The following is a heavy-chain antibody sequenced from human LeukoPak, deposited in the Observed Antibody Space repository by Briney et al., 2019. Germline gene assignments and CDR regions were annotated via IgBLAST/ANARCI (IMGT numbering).Heavy chain of an antibody. CDR1: GFTITTYA. D-gene: IGHD3-9*01. Sequence: GGSLTLSCAASGFTITTYAMNWVRQAPGKGLEWVSVISDRGDSTHYADSVKGRFTISRDSSKNTLYLQMNSLRGEDTAVYYCAKGRWGLTINNFDIWGQGTMVTVSS. V-gene: IGHV3-23*01. CDR2: ISDRGDST. J-gene: IGHJ3*02. CDR3: AKGRWGLTINNFDI.